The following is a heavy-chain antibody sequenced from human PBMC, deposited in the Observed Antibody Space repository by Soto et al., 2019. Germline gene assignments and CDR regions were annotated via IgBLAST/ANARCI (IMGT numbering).Heavy chain of an antibody. CDR1: GYTFTSYA. V-gene: IGHV1-3*01. CDR3: ARSEYCSGGSCYGMEYFQH. J-gene: IGHJ1*01. D-gene: IGHD2-15*01. Sequence: VKVSCKASGYTFTSYAMHWVRQAPGQRLEWMGWINAGNGNTKYSQKFQGRVTITRDTSASTAYMELSSLRSEDTAVYYCARSEYCSGGSCYGMEYFQHWGQGTLVTVSS. CDR2: INAGNGNT.